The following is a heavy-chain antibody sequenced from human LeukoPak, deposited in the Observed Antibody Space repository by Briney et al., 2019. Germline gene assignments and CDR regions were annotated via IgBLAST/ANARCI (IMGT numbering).Heavy chain of an antibody. J-gene: IGHJ4*02. D-gene: IGHD3-22*01. CDR1: GFTFSSYA. V-gene: IGHV3-30-3*01. CDR3: AREHDIRDSSGYLVY. CDR2: ISYDGSNK. Sequence: GSLRLSCAASGFTFSSYAMHWVRQAPGKGLEGVAVISYDGSNKYYAGSVKGRFTISRDNSKNTLYLQMSSLRAEDTAVYYCAREHDIRDSSGYLVYWGQGTLVTVSS.